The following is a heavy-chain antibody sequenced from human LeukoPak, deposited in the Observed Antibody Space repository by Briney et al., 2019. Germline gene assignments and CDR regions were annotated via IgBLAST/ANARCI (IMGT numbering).Heavy chain of an antibody. V-gene: IGHV4-34*01. CDR3: ARGVDYYGV. CDR2: INHSGGT. J-gene: IGHJ4*02. Sequence: PSETLSLTCAVYGGSFSGYSWNWIRQPPVRGLEWIGEINHSGGTNYNPSLKSRVTISVDTSKKQFSLKLSSVTAADTAVYYCARGVDYYGVWGQGTLVTVSS. CDR1: GGSFSGYS. D-gene: IGHD3-10*01.